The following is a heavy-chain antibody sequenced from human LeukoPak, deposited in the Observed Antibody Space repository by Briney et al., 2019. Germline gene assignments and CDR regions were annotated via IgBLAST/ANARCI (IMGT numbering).Heavy chain of an antibody. Sequence: PGGSLRLSCAASGFTFDNCAMTWVRQAPGKGLEWVSDISASGGRTYYADSVKGRFTISRDNSKNTLYLQMNSLRAEDTAVYYCAKGLRITMIVVVIYPYYFDYWGQGTLVTVSS. J-gene: IGHJ4*02. V-gene: IGHV3-23*01. CDR3: AKGLRITMIVVVIYPYYFDY. CDR2: ISASGGRT. CDR1: GFTFDNCA. D-gene: IGHD3-22*01.